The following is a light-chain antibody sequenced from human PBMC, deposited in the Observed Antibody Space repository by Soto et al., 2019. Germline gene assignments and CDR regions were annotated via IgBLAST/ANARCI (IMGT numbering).Light chain of an antibody. CDR1: QSVSSN. CDR2: GVY. J-gene: IGKJ5*01. CDR3: QQRHMWPIT. Sequence: EIGRTHSPTTLSVSPGERATLSCRASQSVSSNLAWYQQKPGQAPRLLIYGVYTRAPGIPARFSGSGSGTEFTLTISSLEPEDSAVYYCQQRHMWPITFGQGTRLEIK. V-gene: IGKV3D-15*01.